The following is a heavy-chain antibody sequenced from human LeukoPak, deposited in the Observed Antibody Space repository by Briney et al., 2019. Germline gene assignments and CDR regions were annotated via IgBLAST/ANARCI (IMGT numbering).Heavy chain of an antibody. CDR2: IKEDGSEK. CDR3: ARGGGRHVEY. J-gene: IGHJ4*02. Sequence: GGPLRLSCAASGFTFSSYWMSWVRQAPGKGLEWVANIKEDGSEKNYVDSVKGRFTISRDNAKNSLYLQMNSLRAEDTAVYYCARGGGRHVEYWGQGNLVTVSS. D-gene: IGHD2/OR15-2a*01. V-gene: IGHV3-7*05. CDR1: GFTFSSYW.